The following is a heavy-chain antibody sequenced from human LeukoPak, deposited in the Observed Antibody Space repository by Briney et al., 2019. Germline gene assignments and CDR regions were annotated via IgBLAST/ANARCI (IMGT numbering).Heavy chain of an antibody. CDR3: ARVNSVATADFGY. CDR1: GYTFTGYY. D-gene: IGHD2-21*02. CDR2: INPNSGGT. V-gene: IGHV1-2*02. J-gene: IGHJ4*02. Sequence: ASVTVSCRASGYTFTGYYMHWVRQAPGQGLEWMGWINPNSGGTNYAQKFQGRVTMTRDTSISTAYMELSRLRSDDTAVYYCARVNSVATADFGYWGQGTLVTVSS.